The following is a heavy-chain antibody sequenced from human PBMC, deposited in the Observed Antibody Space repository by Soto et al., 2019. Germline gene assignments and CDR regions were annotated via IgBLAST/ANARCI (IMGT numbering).Heavy chain of an antibody. CDR3: ARDRPRENYGGNYYYEMDV. J-gene: IGHJ6*02. V-gene: IGHV1-69*12. D-gene: IGHD4-17*01. CDR1: GGTFTTSA. Sequence: QVQLVQSGAEVKKPGSSVKVSCKASGGTFTTSAISWVRQAPGQGLEWMGGIIPIFSTADYAQKFQGRVTITEDESTTTAYMELSSLRSEDTAVYYCARDRPRENYGGNYYYEMDVWGQGTTVTVSS. CDR2: IIPIFSTA.